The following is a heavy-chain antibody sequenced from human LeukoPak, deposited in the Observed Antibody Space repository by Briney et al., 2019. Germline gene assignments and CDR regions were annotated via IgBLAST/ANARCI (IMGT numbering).Heavy chain of an antibody. V-gene: IGHV3-23*01. CDR1: GFTFSSYG. CDR2: ISGSGGST. D-gene: IGHD3-3*01. Sequence: GGSLRLSCAASGFTFSSYGMSWVRQAPGKGLEWVSAISGSGGSTYHADSVKGRFTISRDNSKNTLYLQMNSLRAEDTAIYYCARDERLLSFLKWGQGTLVTVSS. CDR3: ARDERLLSFLK. J-gene: IGHJ4*02.